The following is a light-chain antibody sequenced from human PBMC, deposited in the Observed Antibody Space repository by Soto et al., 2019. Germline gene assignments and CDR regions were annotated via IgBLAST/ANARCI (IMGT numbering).Light chain of an antibody. J-gene: IGKJ1*01. CDR1: QSVSGNY. CDR2: GAS. Sequence: EIVLTQSPGTLSLSPWERSTLSCLAIQSVSGNYLAWYQQKPGQAPRLLIYGASNRATGIPDRLSGSGSGTDFTLTISRLEHEDFTVHYCQQYGSSGTFGQGTKVDIK. V-gene: IGKV3-20*01. CDR3: QQYGSSGT.